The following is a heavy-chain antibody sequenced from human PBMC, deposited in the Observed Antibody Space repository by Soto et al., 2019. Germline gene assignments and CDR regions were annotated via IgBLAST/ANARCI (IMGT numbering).Heavy chain of an antibody. V-gene: IGHV1-69*01. CDR2: IIPIFGTA. D-gene: IGHD2-15*01. Sequence: QVQLVQSGAEVKKPGSSVKVSCKASGGTFSSYAISWVRQAPGQGLEWMGGIIPIFGTATYAQKFQGRVTITADESTSTAYMELSSLRSEDTAVYYCARELPRYCSGGSCYSSQHFDYWGQGTLVTVSS. J-gene: IGHJ4*02. CDR3: ARELPRYCSGGSCYSSQHFDY. CDR1: GGTFSSYA.